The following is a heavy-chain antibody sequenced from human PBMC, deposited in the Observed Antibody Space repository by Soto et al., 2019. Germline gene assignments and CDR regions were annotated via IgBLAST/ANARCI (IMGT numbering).Heavy chain of an antibody. D-gene: IGHD6-13*01. Sequence: LRLSCAASGFTFTRYSMNWVRQAPGKGLEWVSSISSTTNYIYYGDSMKGRFTISRDNAKNSLYLEMNSLRAEDTAVYYCARGLHRWKFGSSWYYYYGMDVWGQGTTVTVSS. CDR2: ISSTTNYI. CDR1: GFTFTRYS. V-gene: IGHV3-21*06. J-gene: IGHJ6*02. CDR3: ARGLHRWKFGSSWYYYYGMDV.